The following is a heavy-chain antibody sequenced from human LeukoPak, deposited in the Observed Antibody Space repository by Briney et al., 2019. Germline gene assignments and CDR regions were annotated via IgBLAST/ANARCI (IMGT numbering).Heavy chain of an antibody. Sequence: PGGSLRLSCAASGFIFSSYEMNWVRQAPGKGLEWVSYISSSGSTIYYADSVKGRFTISRDNAKNSLYLQMNSLRAEDTAVYYCARGSGYSSSWSDYWGQGTLVTVSS. CDR1: GFIFSSYE. V-gene: IGHV3-48*03. CDR3: ARGSGYSSSWSDY. CDR2: ISSSGSTI. D-gene: IGHD6-13*01. J-gene: IGHJ4*02.